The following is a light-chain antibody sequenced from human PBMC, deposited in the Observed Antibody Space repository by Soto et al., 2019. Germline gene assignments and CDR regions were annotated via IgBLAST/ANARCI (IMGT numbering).Light chain of an antibody. CDR3: QHYNSYSEA. CDR2: KAS. V-gene: IGKV1-5*03. J-gene: IGKJ1*01. CDR1: QTISSW. Sequence: DIQMTQSPSTLSGSLGDRVTITCRASQTISSWLSWYQQIPGKAPKLLIYKASTLKSWVPSRFSGSGSGTEFTLTIISLQPDDFATYYCQHYNSYSEAFCQATKVDIK.